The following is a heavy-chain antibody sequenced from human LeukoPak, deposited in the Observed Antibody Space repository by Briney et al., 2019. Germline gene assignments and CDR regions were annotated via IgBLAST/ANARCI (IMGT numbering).Heavy chain of an antibody. V-gene: IGHV3-23*01. Sequence: PGGSLRLSCAASGFTFRNYAMGWVRQAPGKGLEWVSAISTSGGTTYYADSVKGRFTISRDNSKNTLYLQMTNLRAEDTAVYYCAKDRTFDAFDIWGQGTMVTVSS. D-gene: IGHD1-14*01. CDR2: ISTSGGTT. CDR3: AKDRTFDAFDI. J-gene: IGHJ3*02. CDR1: GFTFRNYA.